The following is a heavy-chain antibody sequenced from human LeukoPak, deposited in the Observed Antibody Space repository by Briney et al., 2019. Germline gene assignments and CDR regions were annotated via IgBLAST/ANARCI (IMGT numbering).Heavy chain of an antibody. CDR1: GGTFSSYA. CDR3: AREGGDTAMVYYYYGMDV. V-gene: IGHV1-69*04. D-gene: IGHD5-18*01. J-gene: IGHJ6*02. Sequence: ASVKVSCKASGGTFSSYAISWVRQAPGQGLEWMGRIIPILGIANYAQKFQGRVTITADKSTSTAYMELSSLRPEDTAVYYCAREGGDTAMVYYYYGMDVWGQGTTVTVSS. CDR2: IIPILGIA.